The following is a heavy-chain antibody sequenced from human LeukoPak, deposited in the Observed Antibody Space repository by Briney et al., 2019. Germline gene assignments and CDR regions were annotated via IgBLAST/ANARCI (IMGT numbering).Heavy chain of an antibody. Sequence: PGGSLRLSCAASGFTFNNYGMHWVRQAPGKGLEWVAFIRYDGSNKYYADSVKGRFTISRDNSKNTLYLQMNSLRAEDTAVYYCAKDRMGFALRYFDWYFDYWGQGTLVTVSS. CDR3: AKDRMGFALRYFDWYFDY. J-gene: IGHJ4*02. D-gene: IGHD3-9*01. CDR1: GFTFNNYG. CDR2: IRYDGSNK. V-gene: IGHV3-30*02.